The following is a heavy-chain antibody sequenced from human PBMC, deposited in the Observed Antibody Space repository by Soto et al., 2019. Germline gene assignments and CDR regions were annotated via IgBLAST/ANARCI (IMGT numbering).Heavy chain of an antibody. CDR1: GGTFSSYT. CDR2: IIPILGIA. V-gene: IGHV1-69*02. Sequence: QVQLVQSGAAVKKPGSSVKVSCKASGGTFSSYTISWVRQAPGQGLEWMGRIIPILGIANYAQKFQGRVTITADKSTSTAYMELSSLRSEDTAVYYCAGTTQGLRYGMDVWGQGTTVTVSS. J-gene: IGHJ6*02. CDR3: AGTTQGLRYGMDV. D-gene: IGHD4-17*01.